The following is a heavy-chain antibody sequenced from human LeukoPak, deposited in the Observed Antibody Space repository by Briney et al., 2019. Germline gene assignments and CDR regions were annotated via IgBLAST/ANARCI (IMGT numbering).Heavy chain of an antibody. V-gene: IGHV3-30-3*01. D-gene: IGHD1-26*01. J-gene: IGHJ4*02. CDR2: ISYDGSNK. Sequence: QPGGSLRLSCAASGFTFSSYAMHWVRQAPGKGLEWVAVISYDGSNKYYADSVKGRFTISRDNSKNTLYLQMNSLRAEDTAVYYCARAGGSYWGYYDYWGQGTLVTVSS. CDR1: GFTFSSYA. CDR3: ARAGGSYWGYYDY.